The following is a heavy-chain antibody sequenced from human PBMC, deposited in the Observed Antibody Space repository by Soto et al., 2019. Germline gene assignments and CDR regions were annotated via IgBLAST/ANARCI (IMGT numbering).Heavy chain of an antibody. CDR3: ARGGSGSYYELYFQH. V-gene: IGHV4-34*01. Sequence: QVQLQQWGAGLLKPSETLPLTCAVYGGSFSGYYWSWIRQPPGKGLEWIGEINHSGSTNYNPSLKSRVTISVDTSKNQFSLKLSSVTAADTAVYYCARGGSGSYYELYFQHWGQGTLVTVSS. D-gene: IGHD1-26*01. CDR1: GGSFSGYY. CDR2: INHSGST. J-gene: IGHJ1*01.